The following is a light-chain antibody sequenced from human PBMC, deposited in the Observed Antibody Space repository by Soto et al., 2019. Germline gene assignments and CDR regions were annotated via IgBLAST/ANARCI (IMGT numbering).Light chain of an antibody. CDR1: NSDVGGYNY. CDR3: SSYTTSTTWV. V-gene: IGLV2-14*01. Sequence: QTVVTQPASVSGSPGQSIAISCTGTNSDVGGYNYVSWYQHHPGKAPKLMIYEVSNRPSGVSNRFSGSKSGNTASLTISGLQAEDEADYYCSSYTTSTTWVFGGGTKVTVL. CDR2: EVS. J-gene: IGLJ3*02.